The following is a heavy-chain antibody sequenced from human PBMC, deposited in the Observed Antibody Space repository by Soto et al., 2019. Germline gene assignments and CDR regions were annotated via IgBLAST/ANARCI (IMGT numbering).Heavy chain of an antibody. CDR1: GFTFSSYS. CDR2: ISSSSSTI. CDR3: ARLNVYGAYPAAFDI. Sequence: GGSLRLSCAASGFTFSSYSMNWFRQAPGKGLEWVSYISSSSSTIYYADSVKGRFTISRDNAKNSLYLQMNSLRAEDTAVYYCARLNVYGAYPAAFDIWGQGTILPVSS. J-gene: IGHJ3*02. D-gene: IGHD4-17*01. V-gene: IGHV3-48*01.